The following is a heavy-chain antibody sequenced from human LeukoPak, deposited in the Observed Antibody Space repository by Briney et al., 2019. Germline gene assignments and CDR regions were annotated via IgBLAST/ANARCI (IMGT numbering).Heavy chain of an antibody. J-gene: IGHJ6*03. V-gene: IGHV1-69*06. CDR3: ARSDCGGDCSTRYYYYYMDV. CDR1: GGTFSSYA. CDR2: IIPIFGTA. D-gene: IGHD2-21*02. Sequence: ASVKVSCKASGGTFSSYAISWVRQAPGQGLEWMGGIIPIFGTANYAQKFQGRVTITADKSTSTAYMELSSLRSEDTAVYYCARSDCGGDCSTRYYYYYMDVWGKGTTVTVSS.